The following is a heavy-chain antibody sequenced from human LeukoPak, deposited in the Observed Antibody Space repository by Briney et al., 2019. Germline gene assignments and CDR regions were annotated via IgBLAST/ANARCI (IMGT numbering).Heavy chain of an antibody. CDR1: GYSFTSYW. CDR3: ARSYYDSSGYYYELSDY. CDR2: IYPGDSDT. Sequence: GESLKISCKGSGYSFTSYWIGWVRQMPGKGLEWMGIIYPGDSDTRYSPSFQGQVTISADKSISTAYMELSRLRSDDTAVYYCARSYYDSSGYYYELSDYWGQGTLVTVSS. V-gene: IGHV5-51*01. D-gene: IGHD3-22*01. J-gene: IGHJ4*02.